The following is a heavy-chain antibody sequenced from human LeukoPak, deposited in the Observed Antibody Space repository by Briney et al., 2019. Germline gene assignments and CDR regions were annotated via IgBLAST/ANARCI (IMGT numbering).Heavy chain of an antibody. CDR2: INPYNGNT. D-gene: IGHD5-12*01. J-gene: IGHJ4*02. V-gene: IGHV1-18*01. Sequence: ASVKVSCKASGYTFTNHGVTWVRQAPGQGLEWMGWINPYNGNTKYAQNLQGRVNMTTDTSTSTACMELRSLTSDDTAVYYCARAGAHSGYDWSHWGQGTLVTVSS. CDR3: ARAGAHSGYDWSH. CDR1: GYTFTNHG.